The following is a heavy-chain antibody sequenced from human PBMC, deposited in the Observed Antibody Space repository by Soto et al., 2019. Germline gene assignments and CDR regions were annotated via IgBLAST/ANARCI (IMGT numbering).Heavy chain of an antibody. CDR1: GYTFTGYY. J-gene: IGHJ5*02. CDR3: ARAVGVGVNNWFDP. V-gene: IGHV1-2*04. CDR2: INPNSGGT. Sequence: ASVKVSCKASGYTFTGYYMHWVRQAPGQGLEWMGWINPNSGGTNYAQKFQGWVTMTRDTYISTAYMELSRLRSDDTAVYYCARAVGVGVNNWFDPWGQGTLFTVSS. D-gene: IGHD2-21*01.